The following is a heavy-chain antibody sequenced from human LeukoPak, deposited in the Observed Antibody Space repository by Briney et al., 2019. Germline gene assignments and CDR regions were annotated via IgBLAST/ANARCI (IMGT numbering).Heavy chain of an antibody. CDR1: GGSFSGYY. J-gene: IGHJ4*02. V-gene: IGHV4-34*01. D-gene: IGHD3-22*01. CDR2: INHSGST. Sequence: SETLSLTCAVYGGSFSGYYWSWIRQPPGKGLEWIGEINHSGSTNYNPSLKSRVTISVDTSKNQFPLKLSSVTAADTAVYYCARGYYYDRPYFDYWGQGTLVTVSS. CDR3: ARGYYYDRPYFDY.